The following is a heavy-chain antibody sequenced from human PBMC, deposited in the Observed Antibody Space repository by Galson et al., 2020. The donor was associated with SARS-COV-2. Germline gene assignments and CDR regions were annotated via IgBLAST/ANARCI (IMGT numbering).Heavy chain of an antibody. CDR2: ISYDGSNK. Sequence: GGSLRLSCAASGFTFSSYAMHWVRQAPGKGLEWVAVISYDGSNKYYADSVKGRFTISRDNSKNTLYLQMNSLRAEDTAVYYCASEGFGADAFDIWGQGTMVTVSS. CDR3: ASEGFGADAFDI. J-gene: IGHJ3*02. V-gene: IGHV3-30*04. D-gene: IGHD3-10*01. CDR1: GFTFSSYA.